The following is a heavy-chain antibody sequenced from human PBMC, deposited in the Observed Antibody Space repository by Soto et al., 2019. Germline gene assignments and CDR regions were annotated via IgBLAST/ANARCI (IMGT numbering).Heavy chain of an antibody. CDR3: ARGPSKMTTVTSYYYYYYMDV. D-gene: IGHD4-17*01. Sequence: QVQLVQSGAEVKKPGASVKVSCKASGYTFTSYDINWVRQATGQGLEWMGWMNPNSGNTGYAQKFQGRVTMTRNTSISTAYMELSSLRSEDTAVHYCARGPSKMTTVTSYYYYYYMDVWGQGTTVTVSS. V-gene: IGHV1-8*01. J-gene: IGHJ6*03. CDR1: GYTFTSYD. CDR2: MNPNSGNT.